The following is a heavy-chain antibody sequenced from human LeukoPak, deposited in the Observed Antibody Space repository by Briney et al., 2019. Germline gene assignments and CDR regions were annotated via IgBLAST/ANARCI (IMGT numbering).Heavy chain of an antibody. CDR3: ARDLCAREPAAPCYYFDY. CDR2: ISSSSSYI. Sequence: PGGSLRLSCAASGFTFSSYSMNWVRQAPGKGLEWVSSISSSSSYIYYADSVKGRFTISRDNAKNSLYLQMNSLRAEDTAVYYCARDLCAREPAAPCYYFDYWGQGALVTVSS. D-gene: IGHD6-25*01. V-gene: IGHV3-21*01. J-gene: IGHJ4*02. CDR1: GFTFSSYS.